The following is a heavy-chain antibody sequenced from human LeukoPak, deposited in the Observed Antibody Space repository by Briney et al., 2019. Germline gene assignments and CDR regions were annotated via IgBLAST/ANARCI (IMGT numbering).Heavy chain of an antibody. CDR2: INHSGST. D-gene: IGHD1-1*01. CDR1: GGSFSGYY. V-gene: IGHV4-34*01. CDR3: ARGLKTGTTGYYGMDV. Sequence: PSETLSLTCAVSGGSFSGYYWSWIRQPPGKGLEWMGEINHSGSTTYNPSTKSRVTISVDTSKNQFSLKLSSVTAADTAVYYCARGLKTGTTGYYGMDVWGKGTTVTVSS. J-gene: IGHJ6*04.